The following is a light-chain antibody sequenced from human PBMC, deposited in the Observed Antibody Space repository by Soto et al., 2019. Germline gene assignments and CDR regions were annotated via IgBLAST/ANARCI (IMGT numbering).Light chain of an antibody. Sequence: EIVLTQSPATLSLSPGERATLSCRASQSVSSYLAWYQQKPGQAPRLLIYDASNRATGIPARFSGSGSGTDVPLTISSLEPEDFAVYYCQQSSNWPLTFGGGTKVEIK. CDR2: DAS. CDR1: QSVSSY. CDR3: QQSSNWPLT. V-gene: IGKV3-11*01. J-gene: IGKJ4*01.